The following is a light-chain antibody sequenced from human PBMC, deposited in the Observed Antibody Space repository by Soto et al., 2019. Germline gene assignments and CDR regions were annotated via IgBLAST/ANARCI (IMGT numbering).Light chain of an antibody. Sequence: QSALTQPRSVSESPGQSVTISCTGTSSDIGSSNYVSWYQQYPGKSPKLMIYDVTQRPSGVPGRFSGSKSGNTASLTISGLRAEYEADYYCCSYAGSYTLSFGGGTKLTVI. CDR3: CSYAGSYTLS. CDR2: DVT. V-gene: IGLV2-11*01. CDR1: SSDIGSSNY. J-gene: IGLJ2*01.